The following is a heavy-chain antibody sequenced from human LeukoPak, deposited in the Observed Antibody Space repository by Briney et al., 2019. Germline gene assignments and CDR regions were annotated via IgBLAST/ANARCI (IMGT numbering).Heavy chain of an antibody. J-gene: IGHJ4*02. D-gene: IGHD5-18*01. CDR2: ISAYNGNT. CDR3: ARENDSAMVI. Sequence: ASVKLTCKSSGYTFTCCGISWVRLAAGPGIEWMGWISAYNGNTNYAQKLQGRVTMTTDTSTSTAYMELRSLRSDDTAVYYCARENDSAMVIWGQGTLVTVSS. CDR1: GYTFTCCG. V-gene: IGHV1-18*04.